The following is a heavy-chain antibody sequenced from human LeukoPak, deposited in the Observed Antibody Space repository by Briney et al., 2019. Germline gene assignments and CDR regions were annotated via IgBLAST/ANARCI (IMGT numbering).Heavy chain of an antibody. CDR1: GYTCTSYG. V-gene: IGHV1-18*01. D-gene: IGHD6-19*01. J-gene: IGHJ4*02. CDR2: ISAYNGNT. CDR3: ARDSSGWGDFDY. Sequence: ASVKVSCKASGYTCTSYGISWVRQAPGQGLEWMGWISAYNGNTNYAQKLQGRVTMTTDTSTSTAYMELRSLRSDDTAVYYCARDSSGWGDFDYWGQGTLVTVSS.